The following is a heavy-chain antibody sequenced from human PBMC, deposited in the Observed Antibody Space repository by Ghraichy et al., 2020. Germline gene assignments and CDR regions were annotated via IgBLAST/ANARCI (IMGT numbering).Heavy chain of an antibody. CDR2: IYYSGRGST. CDR3: AREEFRYGSGWSSFDY. Sequence: SETLSLTCTVSGGSINNYYWSWIRQPPGKGLEWIGYIYYSGRGSTNYNPSLKSRVTMSVDTSKNQFSLKLSSLTAADTAVYYCAREEFRYGSGWSSFDYWGRGTLVTVSS. CDR1: GGSINNYY. V-gene: IGHV4-59*01. D-gene: IGHD6-19*01. J-gene: IGHJ4*02.